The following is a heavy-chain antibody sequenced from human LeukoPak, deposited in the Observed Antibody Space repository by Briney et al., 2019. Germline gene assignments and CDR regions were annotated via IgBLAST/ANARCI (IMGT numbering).Heavy chain of an antibody. CDR3: AKDRSSGPHYYYGMDV. CDR2: ISYLGDDQ. V-gene: IGHV3-30*18. D-gene: IGHD6-25*01. CDR1: GFTFSSYG. Sequence: PGRSLRLSCAASGFTFSSYGIHWVRQAPGKGPEWVAVISYLGDDQFYAESVKGRFTISRDNSKKTVFLQMNSLRGEDTAVYYCAKDRSSGPHYYYGMDVWGQGTTVIVSS. J-gene: IGHJ6*02.